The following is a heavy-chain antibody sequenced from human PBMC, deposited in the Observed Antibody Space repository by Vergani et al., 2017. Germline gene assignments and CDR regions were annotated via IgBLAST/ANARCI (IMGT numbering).Heavy chain of an antibody. CDR2: IQFDGSNQ. J-gene: IGHJ4*02. Sequence: QVQLVESGGGVVQRGGSLRLSCATSGFTLSNYDMQWIRQGPGKGLEFVAFIQFDGSNQYSADSVKGRFTLSRDFYKNTLYLQMNSLRTDDTAKYYCAKHFRGWGIDYWGQGTQVIVSS. CDR1: GFTLSNYD. D-gene: IGHD3-16*01. CDR3: AKHFRGWGIDY. V-gene: IGHV3-30*02.